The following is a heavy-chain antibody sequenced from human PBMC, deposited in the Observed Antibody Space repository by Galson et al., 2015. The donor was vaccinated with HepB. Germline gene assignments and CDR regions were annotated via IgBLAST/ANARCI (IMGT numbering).Heavy chain of an antibody. Sequence: SLRLSCAASGFTFSSYSMNWVRQAPGKGLEWVSSISSSSSYIYYADSVKGRFTISRDNAKNSLYLQMNSLRAEDTAVYYCARDRYYDFWSGPYGMDVWGQGTTVTVSS. CDR3: ARDRYYDFWSGPYGMDV. V-gene: IGHV3-21*01. CDR1: GFTFSSYS. J-gene: IGHJ6*02. CDR2: ISSSSSYI. D-gene: IGHD3-3*01.